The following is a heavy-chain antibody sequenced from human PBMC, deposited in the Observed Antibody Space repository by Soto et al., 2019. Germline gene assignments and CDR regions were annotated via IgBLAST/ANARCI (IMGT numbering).Heavy chain of an antibody. V-gene: IGHV3-48*01. CDR3: ARDRGCSGGICYRDLRY. D-gene: IGHD2-15*01. CDR1: GFTFSTYS. J-gene: IGHJ4*02. CDR2: ISSISNTI. Sequence: EVQLVESGGGLVQPGGSLRLSCAASGFTFSTYSMSWVRQAPGKGLEWVSYISSISNTIYYADSVKGRFTISRDNAKNSLYLHMNSLSAEDTAVYYCARDRGCSGGICYRDLRYWGQGTLVTVSS.